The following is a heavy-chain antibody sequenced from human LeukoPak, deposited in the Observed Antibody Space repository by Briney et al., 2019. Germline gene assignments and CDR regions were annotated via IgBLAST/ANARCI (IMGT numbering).Heavy chain of an antibody. CDR3: ARDMWVAAAGLTAFDY. CDR2: ISSSSSTI. Sequence: GGSLRLSCAASGFTFSSYSMNWVRQAPGKGLEWVSYISSSSSTIYYADSVKGRSTISRDNAKNSLYLQMNSLRAEDTAVYYCARDMWVAAAGLTAFDYWGQGTLVTVSS. CDR1: GFTFSSYS. D-gene: IGHD6-13*01. V-gene: IGHV3-48*04. J-gene: IGHJ4*02.